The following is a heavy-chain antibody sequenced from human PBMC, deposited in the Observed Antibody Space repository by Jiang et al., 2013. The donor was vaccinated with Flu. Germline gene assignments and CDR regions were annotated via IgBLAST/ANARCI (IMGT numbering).Heavy chain of an antibody. Sequence: QTLSLTCAISGDSVSSNSAAWNWIRQSPSRGLEWLGRTYYRSKWYNDYAVSVKSRITINPDTSKNQFSLQLNSVTPEDTAVYYCARGSYSGSGWYYYYGMDVWGQGTDGHRLL. J-gene: IGHJ6*02. CDR1: GDSVSSNSAA. CDR2: TYYRSKWYN. V-gene: IGHV6-1*01. CDR3: ARGSYSGSGWYYYYGMDV. D-gene: IGHD6-19*01.